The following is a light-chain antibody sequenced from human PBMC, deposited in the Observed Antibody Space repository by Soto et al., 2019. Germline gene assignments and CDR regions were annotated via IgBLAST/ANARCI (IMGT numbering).Light chain of an antibody. CDR1: QTITYNF. V-gene: IGKV3D-20*01. Sequence: IVLTQSPGTLSLSPGEVATLSCGASQTITYNFLAWYQKKPGLAPRLLVYDASIRATGIPDRFSGSGSGTDFTLPISTLEPEDFAVYYCQHYGESSSTFGGGTRVEI. CDR3: QHYGESSST. J-gene: IGKJ4*01. CDR2: DAS.